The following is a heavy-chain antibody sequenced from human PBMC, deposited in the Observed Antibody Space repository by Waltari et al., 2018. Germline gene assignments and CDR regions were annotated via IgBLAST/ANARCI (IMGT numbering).Heavy chain of an antibody. Sequence: QVQLVESGGGVVKPGGSLRLSCAESGFTFSTYGMHWVRQAPGKGLEWVAFIRYDGSNKYYADSVKGRFTISRDNSKNTLYLQMNSLRAEDTAVYYCAKDGDYGDYLPDYWGQGTLVTVSS. D-gene: IGHD4-17*01. CDR1: GFTFSTYG. CDR2: IRYDGSNK. J-gene: IGHJ4*02. V-gene: IGHV3-30*02. CDR3: AKDGDYGDYLPDY.